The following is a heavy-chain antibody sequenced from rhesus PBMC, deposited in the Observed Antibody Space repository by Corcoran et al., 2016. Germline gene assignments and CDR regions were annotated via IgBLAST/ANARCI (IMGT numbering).Heavy chain of an antibody. V-gene: IGHV4-173*01. CDR1: GGSISSNW. CDR2: ISGSVGST. D-gene: IGHD6-25*01. Sequence: QLQLQESGPGLVKPSETLSLTCPVPGGSISSNWWSWISQHTGKGLDWIGRISGSVGSTNYNPALKSRVTISTDTSKNQLSLKLISVTAADTAVYYCARGGAASGPFDYWGQGVLVTVSS. CDR3: ARGGAASGPFDY. J-gene: IGHJ4*01.